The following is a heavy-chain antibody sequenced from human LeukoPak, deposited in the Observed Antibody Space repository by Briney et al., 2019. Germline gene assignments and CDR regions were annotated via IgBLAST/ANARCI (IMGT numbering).Heavy chain of an antibody. CDR3: ARTGYGDYLSY. D-gene: IGHD4-17*01. CDR1: GGSFGGSF. Sequence: SETLSLTCAVYGGSFGGSFWSWIRLPPGKGLEWIGEINHSGSTNYNPSLKRRVTISVDTSKNQFSLKLNSVTAADTAVHYCARTGYGDYLSYWGQGILVTVSS. CDR2: INHSGST. J-gene: IGHJ4*02. V-gene: IGHV4-34*01.